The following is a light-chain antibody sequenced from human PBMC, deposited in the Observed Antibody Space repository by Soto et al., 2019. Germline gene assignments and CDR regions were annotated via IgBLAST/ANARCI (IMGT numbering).Light chain of an antibody. CDR1: NSDIGGYDY. J-gene: IGLJ3*02. Sequence: QSVLTQPASVSGSPGQSITISCTGTNSDIGGYDYVSWYQQHPGKAPKLLIYDVSKRPSGLSNRFSGSKSGNTASLTISGLLTEDEAVYYCSSFKGSTTWVFGGGTKVTV. V-gene: IGLV2-14*03. CDR3: SSFKGSTTWV. CDR2: DVS.